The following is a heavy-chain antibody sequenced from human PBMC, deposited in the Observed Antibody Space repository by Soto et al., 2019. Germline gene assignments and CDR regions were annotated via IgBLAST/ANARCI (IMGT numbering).Heavy chain of an antibody. V-gene: IGHV3-23*01. D-gene: IGHD3-22*01. J-gene: IGHJ4*02. CDR2: ISGSGGST. Sequence: GGSLRLSCAASGFTFSSYAMSWVRQAPGKGLGWVSAISGSGGSTYYADSVKGRFTISRDNSKNTLYLQMNSLRAEDTAVYYCAKVYYDSSGYYSNWGQGXLVTVYS. CDR1: GFTFSSYA. CDR3: AKVYYDSSGYYSN.